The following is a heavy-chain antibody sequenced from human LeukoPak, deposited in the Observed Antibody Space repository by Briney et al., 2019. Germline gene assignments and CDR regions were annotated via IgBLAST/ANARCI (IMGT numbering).Heavy chain of an antibody. CDR2: IYYSGST. CDR3: ARCASTEGCWNDVFVDY. J-gene: IGHJ4*02. D-gene: IGHD1-1*01. CDR1: GGSISSYY. Sequence: SETLSLTCTVSGGSISSYYWSWIRQPPGKGLEWIGYIYYSGSTNYNPSLKSRVTISVDTSKNQFSLKLSSVTAADTAVYYCARCASTEGCWNDVFVDYWGQGTLVTVSS. V-gene: IGHV4-59*12.